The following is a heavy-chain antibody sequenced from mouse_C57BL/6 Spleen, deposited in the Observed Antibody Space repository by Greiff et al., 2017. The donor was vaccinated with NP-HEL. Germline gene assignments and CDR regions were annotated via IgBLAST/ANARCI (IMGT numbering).Heavy chain of an antibody. CDR3: ARDYYGSSPLYAMDY. CDR2: IDPSDSET. D-gene: IGHD1-1*01. J-gene: IGHJ4*01. Sequence: QVQLQQPGAELVRPGSSVKLSCKASGYTFTSYWMHWVKQRPIQGLEWIGNIDPSDSETHYNQKFKDKATLTVDKSSSTAYMQLSSLTSEDSAVYYCARDYYGSSPLYAMDYWGQGTSVTVSS. V-gene: IGHV1-52*01. CDR1: GYTFTSYW.